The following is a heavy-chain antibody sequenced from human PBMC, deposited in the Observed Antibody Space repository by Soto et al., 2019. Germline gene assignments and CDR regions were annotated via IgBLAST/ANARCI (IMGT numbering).Heavy chain of an antibody. CDR2: IYWDDDK. CDR1: GFSLSTNEVS. V-gene: IGHV2-5*02. CDR3: ARRRDCDFSTDC. J-gene: IGHJ4*02. D-gene: IGHD2-21*01. Sequence: QITLKESGPTLVKPTQTLTLTCTFSGFSLSTNEVSVAWIRQPPGKALEWLALIYWDDDKRYSPSLKSRLTITKDTSKNQVVLTMTDMDPVDTATYYCARRRDCDFSTDCWGQGTLVAVSS.